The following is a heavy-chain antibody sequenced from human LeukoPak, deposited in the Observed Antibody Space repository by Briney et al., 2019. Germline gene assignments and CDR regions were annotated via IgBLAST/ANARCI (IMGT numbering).Heavy chain of an antibody. D-gene: IGHD6-13*01. CDR1: GFTSSSYS. Sequence: GGSLRLSCAASGFTSSSYSMNWVRQAPGKGLEWVSSISSSSSYIYYADSVKGRFTISRDNAKNSLYLQMNSLRAEDTAVYYCARVKDIAAVFDAFDIWGQGTMVTVSS. J-gene: IGHJ3*02. V-gene: IGHV3-21*03. CDR3: ARVKDIAAVFDAFDI. CDR2: ISSSSSYI.